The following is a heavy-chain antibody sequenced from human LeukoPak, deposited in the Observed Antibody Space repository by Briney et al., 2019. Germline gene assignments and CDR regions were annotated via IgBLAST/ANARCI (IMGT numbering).Heavy chain of an antibody. CDR2: IYYSGST. V-gene: IGHV4-59*01. D-gene: IGHD6-13*01. CDR3: ARLYSSSLGRVFDY. J-gene: IGHJ4*02. Sequence: PSETLSLTCTVSGGSISSYYWSWIRQPPGKGLEWIGYIYYSGSTNYSPSLKSRVTISVDTSKNQFSLKLSSVTAADTDVYYCARLYSSSLGRVFDYWGQGTLVTVSS. CDR1: GGSISSYY.